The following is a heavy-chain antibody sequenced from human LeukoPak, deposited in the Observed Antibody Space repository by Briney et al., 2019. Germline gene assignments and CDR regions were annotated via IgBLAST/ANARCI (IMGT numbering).Heavy chain of an antibody. CDR1: GFPFSNYA. V-gene: IGHV3-23*01. J-gene: IGHJ4*02. CDR2: VSSSGVNT. Sequence: GGSLRLSCAASGFPFSNYAMTWVRQAPGEGLAWVSSVSSSGVNTYYPDSVKGRFSISRDNSKNTLYLQMNSLRVEDTAIYYCAKDKGRWRVDYWGQAALVTLSS. D-gene: IGHD5-24*01. CDR3: AKDKGRWRVDY.